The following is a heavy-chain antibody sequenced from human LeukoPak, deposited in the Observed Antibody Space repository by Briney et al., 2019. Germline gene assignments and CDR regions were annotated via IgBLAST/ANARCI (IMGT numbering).Heavy chain of an antibody. V-gene: IGHV3-72*01. Sequence: GGSLRLSCAASGFTFSDDILDWVRQAPGKGLEWVGRIRRGTNSYTTEYAASVKGRFIISRDESKNSLYLHMNSLKTEDTAVYHCTRDGGEGGNSAFDIWGQGTMVTVSS. CDR2: IRRGTNSYTT. J-gene: IGHJ3*02. CDR3: TRDGGEGGNSAFDI. D-gene: IGHD3-16*01. CDR1: GFTFSDDI.